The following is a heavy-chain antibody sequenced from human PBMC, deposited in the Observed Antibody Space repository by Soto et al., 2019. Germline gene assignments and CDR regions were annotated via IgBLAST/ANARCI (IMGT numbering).Heavy chain of an antibody. CDR2: ISGSAGKT. D-gene: IGHD3-3*01. Sequence: PGGSLRLACTTSGFSLTGFAMTGGRQAPGKGLEWVATISGSAGKTYYADSVNGRFSISRDTSRNTLYLQMNSLRPVDTAIHYCAKWSYLDYWGQRTRVTVS. J-gene: IGHJ4*02. CDR1: GFSLTGFA. CDR3: AKWSYLDY. V-gene: IGHV3-23*01.